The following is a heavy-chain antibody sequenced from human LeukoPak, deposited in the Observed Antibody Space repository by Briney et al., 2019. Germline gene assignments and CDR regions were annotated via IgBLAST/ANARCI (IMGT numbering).Heavy chain of an antibody. D-gene: IGHD6-25*01. CDR3: VRAYSRGYSDDFDY. V-gene: IGHV3-11*01. Sequence: GGSLRLSCAASGFTFSDYYMSWFRQAPGKGLEWLSYISGDNGSIYYADSVRGRFTISGDNAKNSLYLQVNSPRGEDTAVYYCVRAYSRGYSDDFDYWGQGTLVTVSS. CDR1: GFTFSDYY. CDR2: ISGDNGSI. J-gene: IGHJ4*02.